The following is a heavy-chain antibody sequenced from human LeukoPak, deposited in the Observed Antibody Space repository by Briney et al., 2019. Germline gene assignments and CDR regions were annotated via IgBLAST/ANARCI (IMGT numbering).Heavy chain of an antibody. CDR3: ARDLYGSGSYQ. CDR2: INYSGST. V-gene: IGHV4-39*07. CDR1: GGSISSSSYY. Sequence: SETLSLTCTVSGGSISSSSYYWGWIRQPPGKGLEWIGSINYSGSTYYNPSLKSRVTISVDTSKNQFSLKLSSVTAADTAVYYCARDLYGSGSYQWGQGTLVTVSS. J-gene: IGHJ4*02. D-gene: IGHD3-10*01.